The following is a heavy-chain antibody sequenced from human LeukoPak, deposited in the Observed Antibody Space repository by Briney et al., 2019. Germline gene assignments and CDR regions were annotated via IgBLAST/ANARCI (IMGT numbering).Heavy chain of an antibody. D-gene: IGHD6-19*01. CDR1: GFTFDDYA. CDR2: ISWNSGSI. V-gene: IGHV3-9*03. CDR3: AKGYSSGWYYFDY. J-gene: IGHJ4*02. Sequence: GGSLRLSCAASGFTFDDYAMHSVRQAPGKGLEWVSGISWNSGSIGYADSVKGRFTISRDNAKNSLYLQMNSLRAEDMALYYCAKGYSSGWYYFDYWGQGTLVTVSS.